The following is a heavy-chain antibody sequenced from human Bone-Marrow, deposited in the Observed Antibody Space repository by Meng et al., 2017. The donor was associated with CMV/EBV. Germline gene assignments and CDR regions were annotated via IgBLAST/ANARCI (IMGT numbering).Heavy chain of an antibody. D-gene: IGHD3-10*01. CDR3: ARDLIISERRRYYYGSGLPDV. V-gene: IGHV3-30-3*01. Sequence: GESLKISCAASGFTFSSYAMHWVRQAPGKGLEWVAVISYDGSNKYYADSVKGRFTISRDNSKNTPHLQMTSLRAEDTAVYYCARDLIISERRRYYYGSGLPDVWGQGTTVTVSS. CDR1: GFTFSSYA. J-gene: IGHJ6*02. CDR2: ISYDGSNK.